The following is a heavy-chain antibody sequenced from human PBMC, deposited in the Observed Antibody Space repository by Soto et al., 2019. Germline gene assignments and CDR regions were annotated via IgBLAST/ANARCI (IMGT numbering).Heavy chain of an antibody. V-gene: IGHV1-69*12. Sequence: QVQLVQSGAEVKKPGSSVKVSCKASGGTFSSYAISWVRQAPGQGLEWMGGIIPIFGTANYAQKFQGRVTITADESTSTAYMELSSLRSEVTAVYYCASGDYDFWSGPGGGMDVWGQGTTVTVSS. CDR3: ASGDYDFWSGPGGGMDV. CDR2: IIPIFGTA. D-gene: IGHD3-3*01. CDR1: GGTFSSYA. J-gene: IGHJ6*02.